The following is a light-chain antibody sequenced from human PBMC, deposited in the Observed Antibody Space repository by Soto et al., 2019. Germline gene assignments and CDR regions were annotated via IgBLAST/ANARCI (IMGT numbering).Light chain of an antibody. J-gene: IGLJ3*02. CDR1: SSDVGGYNF. CDR2: EVT. V-gene: IGLV2-14*01. CDR3: GSYTSSFTLV. Sequence: QSALTQPASVSGSPGQSVTNSCTGTSSDVGGYNFVSWYQQHPDKAPKLMIYEVTNRPSGVSIRFSGSKSGNTASLTISGLQAEDEADYYCGSYTSSFTLVFGGGTKLTVL.